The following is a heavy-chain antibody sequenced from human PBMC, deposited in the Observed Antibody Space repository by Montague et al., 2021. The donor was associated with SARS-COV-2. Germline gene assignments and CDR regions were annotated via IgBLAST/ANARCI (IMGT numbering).Heavy chain of an antibody. D-gene: IGHD5-12*01. CDR2: IYYSGST. J-gene: IGHJ5*02. CDR3: ARHARRGTVATPSGWFDP. V-gene: IGHV4-39*01. CDR1: GGSISSSSYY. Sequence: SETLSLTCTVSGGSISSSSYYWGWIRQPPGKGLEWIGSIYYSGSTYYNPSLKSRVTISVDTSKNQFSLKLSSVTAADTAVYCCARHARRGTVATPSGWFDPWGQGTLVTVSS.